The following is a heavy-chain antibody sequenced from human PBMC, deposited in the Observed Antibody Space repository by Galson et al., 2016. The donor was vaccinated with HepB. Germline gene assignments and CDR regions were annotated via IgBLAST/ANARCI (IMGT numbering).Heavy chain of an antibody. CDR3: ARVYYDILTGYYTSVDF. CDR1: GYTFTSFS. CDR2: ISGYHGNT. D-gene: IGHD3-9*01. V-gene: IGHV1-18*01. Sequence: SVKVSCKASGYTFTSFSITWVRQAPGQGLEWMGRISGYHGNTNYAQKFQDRVTMTTDTSTSTAYMELRSLRFDDTAVYYCARVYYDILTGYYTSVDFWGQGTLVTVSS. J-gene: IGHJ4*02.